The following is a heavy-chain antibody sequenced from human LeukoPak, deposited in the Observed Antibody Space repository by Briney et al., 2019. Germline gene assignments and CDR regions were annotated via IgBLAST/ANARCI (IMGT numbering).Heavy chain of an antibody. J-gene: IGHJ4*02. CDR2: IKQDGSEK. Sequence: PGGSLRLSCAASGFTFSSYWMSWVRQAPGKGLEWVASIKQDGSEKYYVDSVKGRFTISRDNAKNSLYLQMNSLRAEDTAVYYCARGESPAARPGYFDYWGQGTLVTVSS. D-gene: IGHD6-6*01. CDR1: GFTFSSYW. V-gene: IGHV3-7*05. CDR3: ARGESPAARPGYFDY.